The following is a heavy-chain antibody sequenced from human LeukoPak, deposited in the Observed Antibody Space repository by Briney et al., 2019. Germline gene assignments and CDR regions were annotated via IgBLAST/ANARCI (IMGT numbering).Heavy chain of an antibody. V-gene: IGHV3-23*01. CDR3: AKAGSGSYQSLVDY. J-gene: IGHJ4*02. CDR2: ISGSGGST. D-gene: IGHD1-26*01. CDR1: GFTFSSYA. Sequence: PGGSLRLSCAASGFTFSSYAMSWVRQAPGKGLEWVSAISGSGGSTYYADSVKGRFTISRDNSKNTLYLQMNSLRAEDTAVYYCAKAGSGSYQSLVDYWGQGTLVTVSS.